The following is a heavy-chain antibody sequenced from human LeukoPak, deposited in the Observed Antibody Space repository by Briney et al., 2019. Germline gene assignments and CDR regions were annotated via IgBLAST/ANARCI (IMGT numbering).Heavy chain of an antibody. J-gene: IGHJ6*03. V-gene: IGHV1-18*01. CDR2: ISAYNGNT. CDR3: TRGCVVRYYYYYYIDV. D-gene: IGHD3-10*01. Sequence: RASVEVSCKASGYTFTSYGISWVRQAPGQGLEWMGWISAYNGNTNYAQKLQGRVTMTTDTSTSTAYMELRSLESYATAVYYCTRGCVVRYYYYYYIDVWGKGTTVTVSS. CDR1: GYTFTSYG.